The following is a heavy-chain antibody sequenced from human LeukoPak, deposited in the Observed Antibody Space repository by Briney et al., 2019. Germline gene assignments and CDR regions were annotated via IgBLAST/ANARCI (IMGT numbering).Heavy chain of an antibody. CDR2: IYYSGST. V-gene: IGHV4-59*01. CDR1: GGSISSYY. Sequence: TPSETLSLTCTVSGGSISSYYWSWIRQPPGKGLEWIGYIYYSGSTNYNPSLKSRVTISVDTSKNQFSLKVSSVTAADTAVYYCARSYDFWSGDSQFDYWGLGTLVTVSS. D-gene: IGHD3-3*01. J-gene: IGHJ4*02. CDR3: ARSYDFWSGDSQFDY.